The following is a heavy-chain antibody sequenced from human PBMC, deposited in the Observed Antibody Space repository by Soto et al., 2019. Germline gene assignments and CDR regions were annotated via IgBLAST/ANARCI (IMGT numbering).Heavy chain of an antibody. D-gene: IGHD3-22*01. CDR2: IDPSDSYT. J-gene: IGHJ6*02. Sequence: PGESLKISCKGSGYSFTSYSISWVRQMPGKGLEWMGRIDPSDSYTNYSPSFQGHVTISADKSISTAYLQWSSLKASDTAMYYCARGTFPGVVTLPYYYGMDVWGQGTTVTVSS. V-gene: IGHV5-10-1*01. CDR3: ARGTFPGVVTLPYYYGMDV. CDR1: GYSFTSYS.